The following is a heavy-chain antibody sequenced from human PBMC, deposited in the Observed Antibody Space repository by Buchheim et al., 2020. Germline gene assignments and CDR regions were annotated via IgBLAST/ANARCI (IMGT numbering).Heavy chain of an antibody. V-gene: IGHV3-7*01. CDR3: ARDISQYRTRYYGMDV. CDR2: INQDGSEK. J-gene: IGHJ6*02. D-gene: IGHD1-1*01. CDR1: GFSLSKYW. Sequence: EVQLVESGGGLVQPGGSLRLSCAASGFSLSKYWMRWFRQAPGKGLEWVANINQDGSEKHYVDSVKGRFTISRDNANNSLFLQMESLRAEDTALYYCARDISQYRTRYYGMDVWGQGTT.